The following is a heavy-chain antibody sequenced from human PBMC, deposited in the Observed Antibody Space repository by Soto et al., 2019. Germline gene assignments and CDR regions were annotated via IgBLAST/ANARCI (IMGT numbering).Heavy chain of an antibody. J-gene: IGHJ6*03. Sequence: PSETLSLTCTVSGGSISSGGYYWSWIRQHPGKGLEWVGYINYSGSTNYNPSLKSRVTISVDTSKNQFSLKLSSVTAADTAVYYCARGRDYGSGSYSTYYYYYYYMGVWGKGTTVTVSS. CDR3: ARGRDYGSGSYSTYYYYYYYMGV. V-gene: IGHV4-31*03. CDR2: INYSGST. D-gene: IGHD3-10*01. CDR1: GGSISSGGYY.